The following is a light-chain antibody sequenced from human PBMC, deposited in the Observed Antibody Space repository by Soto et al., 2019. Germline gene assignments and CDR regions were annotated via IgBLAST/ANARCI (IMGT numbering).Light chain of an antibody. Sequence: QSALTQPASVSGSPGQSITISCTGTSSDVGAYNYVSWYQQHPGKAPKLMIYEVSNRPSGVSNRFSGSKSANTASLTISGLQVGDEADYYCSSYTSSSTWLFGGGTKLTVL. V-gene: IGLV2-14*03. CDR3: SSYTSSSTWL. J-gene: IGLJ3*02. CDR1: SSDVGAYNY. CDR2: EVS.